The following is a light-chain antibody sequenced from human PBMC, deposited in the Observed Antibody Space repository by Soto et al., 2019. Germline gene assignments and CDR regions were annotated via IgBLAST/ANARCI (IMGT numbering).Light chain of an antibody. Sequence: DIQMTQSPSSVSASVGDRVSITCRASQGISNWLAWYQQKPGRAPKLLTYTGSSLQSGVPSRFSGTGSGTDFTLTISSLQPEDVATYYCQQANSFPLTFGGGTKVEFK. CDR1: QGISNW. CDR2: TGS. CDR3: QQANSFPLT. V-gene: IGKV1-12*01. J-gene: IGKJ4*01.